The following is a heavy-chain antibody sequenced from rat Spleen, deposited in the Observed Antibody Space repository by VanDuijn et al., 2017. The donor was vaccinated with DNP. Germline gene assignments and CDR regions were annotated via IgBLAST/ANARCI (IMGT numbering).Heavy chain of an antibody. CDR2: ISSGGTT. J-gene: IGHJ2*01. CDR1: GFSLTSNG. CDR3: TRDMTY. V-gene: IGHV2S12*01. D-gene: IGHD1-7*01. Sequence: QVQLKESGPGLVQPSQILSLTCTVSGFSLTSNGVIWVRQPPGKGLEWIAAISSGGTTYYNSTLNTRLSISRDTSKSQVFLKMNSLETEDTAIYFCTRDMTYWGQGVMVTVSS.